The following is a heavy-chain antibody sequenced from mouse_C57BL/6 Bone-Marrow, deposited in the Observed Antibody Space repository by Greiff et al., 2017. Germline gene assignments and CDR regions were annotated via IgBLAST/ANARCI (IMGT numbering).Heavy chain of an antibody. CDR1: GFTFSDYG. J-gene: IGHJ3*01. CDR3: ARGDYNYGGAWFDY. D-gene: IGHD2-12*01. CDR2: ISSGSSTT. V-gene: IGHV5-17*01. Sequence: DVQLVESGGGLVKPGGSLKLSCAASGFTFSDYGMHWVRQAPEKGLEWVAYISSGSSTTYYAVPVKGSFTISRDNAKNTLFLQMTSLMTEDTAMYYCARGDYNYGGAWFDYWGQGTLVTVSA.